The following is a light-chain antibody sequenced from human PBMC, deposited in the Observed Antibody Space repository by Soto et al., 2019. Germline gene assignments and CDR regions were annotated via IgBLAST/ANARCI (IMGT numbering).Light chain of an antibody. CDR3: QHYGTTPWT. CDR2: GAS. V-gene: IGKV3-20*01. CDR1: QSVCSRC. Sequence: PGERVTLSCRTSQSVCSRCFAWYQQKPGQSPRLLIYGASTRATGIPDRFSGSGSGTDFTLTTSRLEPEDFAVYYCQHYGTTPWTFGQGTKVAIK. J-gene: IGKJ1*01.